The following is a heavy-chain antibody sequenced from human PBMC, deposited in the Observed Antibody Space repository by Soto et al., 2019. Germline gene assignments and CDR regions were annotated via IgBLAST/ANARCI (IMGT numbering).Heavy chain of an antibody. V-gene: IGHV3-73*01. CDR2: IRSKANSYAT. D-gene: IGHD3-10*01. Sequence: EVQLVESGGGLVQPGGSLKLSCAASGFTFSGSAMHWVRQASGKGLEWVGRIRSKANSYATAYAASVKGRFTISRDDSKNTADLQMNSLKTEDTAVYYCTRRRFYGSGTYYFDYWGQGTLVTVSS. CDR1: GFTFSGSA. CDR3: TRRRFYGSGTYYFDY. J-gene: IGHJ4*02.